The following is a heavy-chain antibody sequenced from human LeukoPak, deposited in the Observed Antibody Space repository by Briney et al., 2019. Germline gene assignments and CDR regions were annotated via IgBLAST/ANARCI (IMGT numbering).Heavy chain of an antibody. CDR1: GFTFSSYW. Sequence: GGSLRLSCAASGFTFSSYWLTWVRQAPGKGLEWVANIKQDGSEKFYVDSVKGRFTISRDSAKNSLYLQMNSLRAEDTAVYYCAREGIAAAGTEYYYYMDVWGKGTTVTISS. V-gene: IGHV3-7*01. J-gene: IGHJ6*03. CDR2: IKQDGSEK. D-gene: IGHD6-13*01. CDR3: AREGIAAAGTEYYYYMDV.